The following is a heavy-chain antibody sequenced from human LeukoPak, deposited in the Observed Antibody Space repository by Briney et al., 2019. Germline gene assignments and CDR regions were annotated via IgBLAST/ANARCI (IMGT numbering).Heavy chain of an antibody. D-gene: IGHD5-18*01. CDR2: IYYSGST. V-gene: IGHV4-39*01. CDR3: ARRGIQLWSDAFDI. J-gene: IGHJ3*02. CDR1: GGSISSSSYY. Sequence: SETLSLTCTVSGGSISSSSYYRGWIRQPPGKGLEWIGSIYYSGSTYYNPSLKSRVTISVDTSKNQFSLKLSSVTAADTAVYYCARRGIQLWSDAFDIWGQGTMVTVSS.